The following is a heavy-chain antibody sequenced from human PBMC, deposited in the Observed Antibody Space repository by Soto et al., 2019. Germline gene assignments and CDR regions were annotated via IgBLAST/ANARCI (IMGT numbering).Heavy chain of an antibody. J-gene: IGHJ6*02. CDR1: GFTFSSYA. CDR2: ISYDGSNK. V-gene: IGHV3-30-3*01. CDR3: XXXXXXXXSYXYXXXXDV. Sequence: XVQXVXSGGGVVXXXXXLXLSCAASGFTFSSYAMHWVRQAPGKGLEXVAVISYDGSNKYYADSVKGXFXXXXXXXXXXXXXXXXXXXXXXXXXXXXXXXXXXXXSYXYXXXXDVWGQGXTVTV.